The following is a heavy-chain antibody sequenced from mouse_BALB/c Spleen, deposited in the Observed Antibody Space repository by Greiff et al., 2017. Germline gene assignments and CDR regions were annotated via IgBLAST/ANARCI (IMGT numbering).Heavy chain of an antibody. J-gene: IGHJ3*01. Sequence: VQLQQSGAELVRPGVSVKISCKGSGYTFTDYAMHWVKQSHAKSLEWIGVISTYYGDASYNQKFKGKATVTVDKSSSTAYMELARLASEDSAIYCCAGWGDGLAYWGQGTLVTVSA. CDR2: ISTYYGDA. V-gene: IGHV1S137*01. CDR1: GYTFTDYA. D-gene: IGHD3-3*01. CDR3: AGWGDGLAY.